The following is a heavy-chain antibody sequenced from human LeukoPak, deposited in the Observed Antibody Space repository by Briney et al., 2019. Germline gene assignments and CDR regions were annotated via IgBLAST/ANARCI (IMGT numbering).Heavy chain of an antibody. J-gene: IGHJ4*02. CDR3: TRVSYADGGYFDY. CDR2: ISRSTNYT. V-gene: IGHV3-21*01. Sequence: GGSLRLSCAASGFTFSSYYMNWVRRAPGKGLEWVSSISRSTNYTYYAASVKGRFTISRDNAKNSLYLQMTSLTAEDTAVYCCTRVSYADGGYFDYWGQGTLVTVSS. D-gene: IGHD3-16*01. CDR1: GFTFSSYY.